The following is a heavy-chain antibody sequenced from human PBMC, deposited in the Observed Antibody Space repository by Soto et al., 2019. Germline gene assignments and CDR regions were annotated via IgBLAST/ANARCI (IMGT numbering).Heavy chain of an antibody. CDR2: ISGSGGST. CDR1: GFTFSSYA. D-gene: IGHD6-19*01. J-gene: IGHJ5*02. V-gene: IGHV3-23*01. Sequence: EVQLLESGGGLVQPGGSLRLSCAASGFTFSSYAMSWVRQAPGKGLEWVSAISGSGGSTYYADSVKGRFTISRDNSKNTLYPQMNSLRAEDTAVYYCAKDLSTRTSSSGWYDWFDPWGQGTLVTVSS. CDR3: AKDLSTRTSSSGWYDWFDP.